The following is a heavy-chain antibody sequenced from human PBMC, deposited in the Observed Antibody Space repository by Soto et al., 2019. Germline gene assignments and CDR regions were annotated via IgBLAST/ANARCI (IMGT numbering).Heavy chain of an antibody. CDR3: AKAYVGRRDYDFWSGYYYGMDV. V-gene: IGHV3-43*01. CDR1: GFTFDDYT. D-gene: IGHD3-3*01. J-gene: IGHJ6*02. Sequence: GGSLRLSCAASGFTFDDYTMHWVRQAPGKGLEWVSLISWDGGSTYYADSVKGRFTISRDNSKNSLYLQMNSLRTEDTALYYCAKAYVGRRDYDFWSGYYYGMDVWGQGTTVTVSS. CDR2: ISWDGGST.